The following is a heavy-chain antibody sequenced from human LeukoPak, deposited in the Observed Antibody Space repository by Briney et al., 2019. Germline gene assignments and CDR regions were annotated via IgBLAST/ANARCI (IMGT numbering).Heavy chain of an antibody. CDR3: VRDPVFGKLDH. CDR2: IKQDGSAK. D-gene: IGHD3-3*01. Sequence: GGSLRLSCAASGFNSNDYWMTWVRQAPGKGLEWVANIKQDGSAKFYEDSVKGRFTISRDNAKNSLYLQMNSLRAEDTAVYYCVRDPVFGKLDHWGQGTLVTVSS. V-gene: IGHV3-7*04. CDR1: GFNSNDYW. J-gene: IGHJ4*02.